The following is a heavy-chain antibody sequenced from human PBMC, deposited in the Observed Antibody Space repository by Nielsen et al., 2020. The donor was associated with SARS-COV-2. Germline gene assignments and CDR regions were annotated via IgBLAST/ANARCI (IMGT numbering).Heavy chain of an antibody. CDR3: ARGTYSSTWYETGRRYYFDY. CDR2: TYYRSKWFN. V-gene: IGHV6-1*01. CDR1: GDRVSSNSAA. J-gene: IGHJ4*02. Sequence: SQTLSLTCAISGDRVSSNSAAWNWIRQSPSRGLEWLGRTYYRSKWFNDYAVSVKSRIVINPDTSNNQFSLLLNSVTPEDTAVYYCARGTYSSTWYETGRRYYFDYWGQGTLVTVSS. D-gene: IGHD6-13*01.